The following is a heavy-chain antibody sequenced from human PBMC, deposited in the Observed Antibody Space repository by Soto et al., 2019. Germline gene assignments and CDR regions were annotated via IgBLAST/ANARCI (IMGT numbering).Heavy chain of an antibody. CDR3: ARPYSSSSLFYFHH. CDR2: FDPEDGET. CDR1: GYTLTELS. D-gene: IGHD6-6*01. V-gene: IGHV1-24*01. J-gene: IGHJ1*01. Sequence: ASVTVSCKVSGYTLTELSMHWVRQAPGKGLEWMGGFDPEDGETIYAQKFQGRVTMTRDTSISTAYMELSRLRSDDTAIYYCARPYSSSSLFYFHHWGQGTLVTVSS.